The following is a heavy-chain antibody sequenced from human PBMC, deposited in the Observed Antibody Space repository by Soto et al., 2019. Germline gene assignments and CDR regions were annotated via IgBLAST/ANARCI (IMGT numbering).Heavy chain of an antibody. J-gene: IGHJ4*02. CDR3: AKDLRPDGRYDLDY. CDR2: MVGDGSSS. CDR1: GFIFRTYA. Sequence: EVQLLESGGGLAQPGGSLRLSCAASGFIFRTYAMNWVRQAPGKGLEWVSVMVGDGSSSDYADSVRGRFTISRDNSKNTLYLQMNNLRAEDTAVYYCAKDLRPDGRYDLDYWDQGTLVTVSS. V-gene: IGHV3-23*01. D-gene: IGHD1-26*01.